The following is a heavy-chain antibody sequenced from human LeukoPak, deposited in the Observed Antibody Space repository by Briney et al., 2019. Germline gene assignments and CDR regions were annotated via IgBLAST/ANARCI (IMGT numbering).Heavy chain of an antibody. CDR2: ISHSGST. Sequence: SETLSLTCAVYGGSFSGYYWSWIRQPPGKGLEWIGEISHSGSTHYNPSLKSRVTISLDTSKNQISLKLSSVTAADTAVYYCARTYSRFYYFYMDVWGKGTSVTISS. J-gene: IGHJ6*03. V-gene: IGHV4-34*01. CDR3: ARTYSRFYYFYMDV. D-gene: IGHD6-13*01. CDR1: GGSFSGYY.